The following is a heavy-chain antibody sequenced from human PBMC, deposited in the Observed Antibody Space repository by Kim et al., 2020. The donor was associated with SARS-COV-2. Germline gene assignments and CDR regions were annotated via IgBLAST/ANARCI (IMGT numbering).Heavy chain of an antibody. CDR2: K. CDR3: ARTAGGWAPCRY. Sequence: KYYVGSVKGRFTISRDNAKNSLYLEMNGLRADDTAVYFCARTAGGWAPCRYWGHGTLLTVSS. J-gene: IGHJ4*01. D-gene: IGHD6-19*01. V-gene: IGHV3-7*03.